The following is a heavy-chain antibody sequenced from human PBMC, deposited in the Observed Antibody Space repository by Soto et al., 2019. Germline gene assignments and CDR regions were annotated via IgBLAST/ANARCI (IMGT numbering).Heavy chain of an antibody. D-gene: IGHD1-26*01. CDR2: IFSNDEK. V-gene: IGHV2-26*01. CDR1: GFSLSNARLG. Sequence: QVTLKESGPVLVKPTETLTLTCSVSGFSLSNARLGVTWIRQPPGKALEWLAHIFSNDEKSYSTSLKSRLTTSKDSSKSQVVLTMTNMDPVDTATYYCARHGRGVGARPLDYWGQGTLVTVSS. CDR3: ARHGRGVGARPLDY. J-gene: IGHJ4*02.